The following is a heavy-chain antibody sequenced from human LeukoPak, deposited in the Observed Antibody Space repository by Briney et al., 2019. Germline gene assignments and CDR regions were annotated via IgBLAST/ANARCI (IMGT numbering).Heavy chain of an antibody. V-gene: IGHV6-1*01. CDR2: TYYGSKWSN. J-gene: IGHJ4*02. D-gene: IGHD1-14*01. CDR1: GDSASSNGVA. Sequence: SQTLSLTCVISGDSASSNGVAWNWVRQSPSRGLEWLGRTYYGSKWSNDYALSVKSRITINPDTSKNQFSLQLNSVTPEDTAVYYCTRGRNSAFDYWGQGTLVTVSS. CDR3: TRGRNSAFDY.